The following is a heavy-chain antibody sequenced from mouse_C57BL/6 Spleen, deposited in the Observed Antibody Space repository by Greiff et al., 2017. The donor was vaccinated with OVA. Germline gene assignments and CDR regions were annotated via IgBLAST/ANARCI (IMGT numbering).Heavy chain of an antibody. CDR3: ASGAYYDYGEGY. CDR1: GYTFTSYW. V-gene: IGHV1-55*01. J-gene: IGHJ2*01. D-gene: IGHD2-4*01. CDR2: IYPGSGST. Sequence: VQLQHPGAELVKPGASVKMSCKASGYTFTSYWITWVKQRPGQGLEWIGDIYPGSGSTNYNEKFKSKATLTVDTSSSTAYMQLSSLTSEDSAVYYCASGAYYDYGEGYWGQGTTLTVSS.